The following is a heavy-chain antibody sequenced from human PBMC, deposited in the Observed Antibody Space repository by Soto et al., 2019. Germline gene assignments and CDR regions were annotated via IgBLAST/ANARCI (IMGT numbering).Heavy chain of an antibody. CDR1: GGSISSSSYY. D-gene: IGHD6-13*01. V-gene: IGHV4-39*01. CDR2: IYYSGST. J-gene: IGHJ4*02. Sequence: SETLSLTCTVSGGSISSSSYYWGWIRQPPGKGLEWIGSIYYSGSTYYNPSLKSRVTISVDTSKNQFSLKLSSVTAADTAVYYCASLRQQLVRYWGQGTLVTVSS. CDR3: ASLRQQLVRY.